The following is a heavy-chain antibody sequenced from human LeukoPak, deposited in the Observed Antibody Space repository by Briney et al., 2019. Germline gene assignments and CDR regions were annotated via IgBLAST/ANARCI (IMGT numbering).Heavy chain of an antibody. CDR1: GFTVSSNY. Sequence: GGSLRLSCAACGFTVSSNYMSWVRQAPGKGLDWISVIYSSESTYYADSVKGRLTISRDNSKNTVYLQMNSLRAEDTAVYYCARGEWNYPFDYWGQGTLVTVSS. V-gene: IGHV3-53*01. CDR3: ARGEWNYPFDY. D-gene: IGHD1-7*01. J-gene: IGHJ4*02. CDR2: IYSSEST.